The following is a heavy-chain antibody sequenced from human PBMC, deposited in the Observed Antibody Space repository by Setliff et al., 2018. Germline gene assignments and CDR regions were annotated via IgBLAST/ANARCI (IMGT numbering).Heavy chain of an antibody. J-gene: IGHJ6*02. CDR3: ASTLVTTNGDSYYGMDV. D-gene: IGHD5-12*01. CDR2: IDAGNGDT. CDR1: GYTFTRYA. V-gene: IGHV1-3*01. Sequence: VASVKVSCKASGYTFTRYAMHWVRQAPGLRLEWMGWIDAGNGDTKFSQKFQGRVTLTRDSSASRAHMELSSLRSEDTAVYYCASTLVTTNGDSYYGMDVWGQGTTVTVSS.